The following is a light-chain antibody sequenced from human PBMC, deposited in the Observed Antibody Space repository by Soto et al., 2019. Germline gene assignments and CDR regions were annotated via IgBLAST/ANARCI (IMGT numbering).Light chain of an antibody. CDR2: DAS. CDR3: QQYNDYSGT. J-gene: IGKJ1*01. CDR1: QSFSTW. Sequence: DIQITQSPSTLSASVGDTVTITCRASQSFSTWLAWYQQKPGKPPKLLIYDASALKRGVPSRFSGSGSGPEFTLTIIGLQPDDFATYYCQQYNDYSGTFGQGTKV. V-gene: IGKV1-5*01.